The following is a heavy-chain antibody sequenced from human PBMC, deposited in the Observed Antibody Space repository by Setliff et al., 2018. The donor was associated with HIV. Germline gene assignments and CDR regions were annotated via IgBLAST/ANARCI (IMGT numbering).Heavy chain of an antibody. CDR1: GGSISSGTYY. V-gene: IGHV4-39*01. J-gene: IGHJ3*02. D-gene: IGHD3-3*01. Sequence: PSETLSLTCSVSGGSISSGTYYWGWIRQPPGKGLEWIGTIYYSGNTYYRPSLKSRVTISVDTSTNRFSLRLNSVTAADTAVYFCARQSGYTRGWDIFGVVAGSFDIWGQGTMVTVSS. CDR2: IYYSGNT. CDR3: ARQSGYTRGWDIFGVVAGSFDI.